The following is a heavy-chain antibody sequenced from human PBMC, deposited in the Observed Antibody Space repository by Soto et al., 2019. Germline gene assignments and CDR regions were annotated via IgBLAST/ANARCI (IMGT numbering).Heavy chain of an antibody. V-gene: IGHV3-23*01. D-gene: IGHD2-2*01. CDR3: AKGLPAANAYYFDY. CDR1: EFTFSTYA. Sequence: GGSLRLSCAASEFTFSTYAMSWVRQAPGRGLEWVSTLSGSGVSKYYADSVKGRFTISRDNSRNTLYLQMNSLRAEDTAIYYCAKGLPAANAYYFDYWGQGTLVTVSS. CDR2: LSGSGVSK. J-gene: IGHJ4*02.